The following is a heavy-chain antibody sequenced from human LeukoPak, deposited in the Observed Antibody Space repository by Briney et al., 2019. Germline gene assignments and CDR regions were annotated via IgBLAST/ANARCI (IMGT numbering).Heavy chain of an antibody. D-gene: IGHD6-6*01. CDR1: GYTFTSYG. J-gene: IGHJ5*02. Sequence: GASVKVSCKASGYTFTSYGISWVRQAPGQGLEWMGWISAYNGNTNYAQKLQGRVTMTTDTSTSTAYMELRSLRSDDTAVYYCARDSPQLARGNNWFDPWGQGTLVTVSS. CDR2: ISAYNGNT. V-gene: IGHV1-18*01. CDR3: ARDSPQLARGNNWFDP.